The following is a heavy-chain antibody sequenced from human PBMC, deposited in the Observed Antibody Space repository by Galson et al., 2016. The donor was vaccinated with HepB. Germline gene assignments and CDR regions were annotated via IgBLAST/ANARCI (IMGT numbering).Heavy chain of an antibody. CDR3: AKDSWRYFNILTGYYRGMDV. Sequence: SLRLSCAASGFTFSSYAMHWVRQAPGKGLEWVAVISYDGNNKYYADSVKGRFTISRDNSNNTLYLQMNSLRAEDTAIYYCAKDSWRYFNILTGYYRGMDVWGQGTTVTVSS. D-gene: IGHD3-9*01. CDR1: GFTFSSYA. J-gene: IGHJ6*02. CDR2: ISYDGNNK. V-gene: IGHV3-30-3*01.